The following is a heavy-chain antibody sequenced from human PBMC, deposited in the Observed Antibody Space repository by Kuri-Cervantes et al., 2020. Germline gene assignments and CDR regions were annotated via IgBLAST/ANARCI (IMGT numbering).Heavy chain of an antibody. V-gene: IGHV2-70*19. J-gene: IGHJ3*01. CDR3: ARILDRGAALAFDF. Sequence: SGPTLVKPTETLTLTCAFSGFSLTTSGMYVSWVRQPPGKALEWLALIDWHGEEHYTTSLKNRLTISEDTSGNQVVLTMTNMDTVDTATYFCARILDRGAALAFDFWGQGTMVTVSS. CDR1: GFSLTTSGMY. D-gene: IGHD1-26*01. CDR2: IDWHGEE.